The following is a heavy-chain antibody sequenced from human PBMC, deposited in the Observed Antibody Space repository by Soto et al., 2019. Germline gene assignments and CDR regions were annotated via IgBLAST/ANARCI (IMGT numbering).Heavy chain of an antibody. CDR3: ARQSNSYYDFCSGYYDAFDI. D-gene: IGHD3-3*01. CDR2: IYPGDSDT. V-gene: IGHV5-51*01. CDR1: GYSFTSYW. J-gene: IGHJ3*02. Sequence: LGESLKISCKGSGYSFTSYWIGWGRQMPGKGLEWMGIIYPGDSDTRYSPSFQGQVTISADKSISTAYLQWSSLKASDTAMYYCARQSNSYYDFCSGYYDAFDIWGHGTMVTVSS.